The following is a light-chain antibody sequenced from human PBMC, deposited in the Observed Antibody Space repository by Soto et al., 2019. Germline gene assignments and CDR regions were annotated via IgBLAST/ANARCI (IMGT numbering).Light chain of an antibody. CDR3: QQYNDWPRT. CDR2: GAS. Sequence: ERVMTQSPATLSVSPGGRATLSCRASQSVSSNLAWYQQKPGQAPRLLIYGASTRATGIPARFSGSGSGTEFTLTIGSLQSEDFALYYCQQYNDWPRTFGQGTKVEIK. CDR1: QSVSSN. V-gene: IGKV3-15*01. J-gene: IGKJ1*01.